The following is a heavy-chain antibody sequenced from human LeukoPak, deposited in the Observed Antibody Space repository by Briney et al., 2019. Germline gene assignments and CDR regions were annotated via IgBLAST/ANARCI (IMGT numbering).Heavy chain of an antibody. CDR2: IKEDGSER. Sequence: TGGSLRLSGAASGLTFISYWMSWVRQAPGKGLEWVAHIKEDGSERYSVDSLKGRFTISRDNAKNSLYLQMNSLRAEDTAVYYCVRGGGYSPVYRGQGTLVTVSS. CDR3: VRGGGYSPVY. J-gene: IGHJ4*02. D-gene: IGHD3-22*01. V-gene: IGHV3-7*02. CDR1: GLTFISYW.